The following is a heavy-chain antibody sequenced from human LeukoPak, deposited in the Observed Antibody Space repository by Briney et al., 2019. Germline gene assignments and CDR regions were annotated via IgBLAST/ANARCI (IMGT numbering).Heavy chain of an antibody. Sequence: ASVKVSCKASGYTFTYYYMHWVRQAPGQGLEWMGWIIPNNGGTNYAQKFQGRITMTRDTSTSTVYMELSSLRSEDTAVYYCARDLHGYYYYYMDVWGKGTTVTISS. CDR2: IIPNNGGT. D-gene: IGHD3-22*01. CDR3: ARDLHGYYYYYMDV. J-gene: IGHJ6*03. CDR1: GYTFTYYY. V-gene: IGHV1-2*02.